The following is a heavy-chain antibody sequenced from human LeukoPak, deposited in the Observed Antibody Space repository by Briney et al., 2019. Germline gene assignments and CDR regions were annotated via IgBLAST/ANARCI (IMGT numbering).Heavy chain of an antibody. D-gene: IGHD1-26*01. J-gene: IGHJ4*02. V-gene: IGHV4-39*01. Sequence: SETLSLTCTVSGGSISSSSYYWGWIRQPPGKGLEWIGSIYYSGSTYYNPSLKSRVTISVDKSKNQFSLKLSSVTAADTAVYSCARLGAGSGSPRGYFDYWGQGTLVTVSS. CDR1: GGSISSSSYY. CDR3: ARLGAGSGSPRGYFDY. CDR2: IYYSGST.